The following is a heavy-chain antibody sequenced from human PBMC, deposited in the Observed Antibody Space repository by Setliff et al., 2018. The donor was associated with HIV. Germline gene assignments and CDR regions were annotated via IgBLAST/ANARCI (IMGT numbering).Heavy chain of an antibody. D-gene: IGHD6-19*01. CDR1: GYSISSGYY. Sequence: PSETLSLTCAVSGYSISSGYYWGWVRQSPGKGLEWIGSIYHSGSTHYNPSLKSRVTMSVDTSNNQFSLKLRSVTAADTAVYYCASETVSGTIDYWGQGTLVTVSS. CDR3: ASETVSGTIDY. J-gene: IGHJ4*01. V-gene: IGHV4-38-2*01. CDR2: IYHSGST.